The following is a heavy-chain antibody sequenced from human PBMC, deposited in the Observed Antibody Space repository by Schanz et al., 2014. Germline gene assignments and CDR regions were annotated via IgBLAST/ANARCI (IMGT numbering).Heavy chain of an antibody. CDR2: ISGSGVIT. Sequence: EVRLVESGGGLVEPGGSLRLSCSGSGFTFSEVYMSWVRQAPGKGLEWVSGISGSGVITYYEDSVKGRFTISRDNSKNTLYLQMNSLRAEDTAIYYCAKYRYSVFDFDYWGQGTLVTVSS. CDR1: GFTFSEVY. V-gene: IGHV3-23*04. D-gene: IGHD3-16*02. CDR3: AKYRYSVFDFDY. J-gene: IGHJ4*02.